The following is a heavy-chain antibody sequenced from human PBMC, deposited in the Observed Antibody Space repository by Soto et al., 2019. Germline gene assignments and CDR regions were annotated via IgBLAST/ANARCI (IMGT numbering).Heavy chain of an antibody. CDR3: ARDGLLFSGPYRPSRFDY. Sequence: GGSLILSCAASGFKFSDYWMSWVRQAPGKGLEWVGNIKHDTSEAHYADSVKGRFTITRDNIKNFLFLQMNGLRSDDTASYYCARDGLLFSGPYRPSRFDYWGLGTLVTVS. V-gene: IGHV3-7*03. CDR1: GFKFSDYW. D-gene: IGHD3-16*02. CDR2: IKHDTSEA. J-gene: IGHJ4*02.